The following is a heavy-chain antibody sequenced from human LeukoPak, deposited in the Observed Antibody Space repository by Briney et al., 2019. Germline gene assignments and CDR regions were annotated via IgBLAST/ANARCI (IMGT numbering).Heavy chain of an antibody. CDR1: SGSISTSNYY. V-gene: IGHV4-39*07. Sequence: SETLSLTCTVSSGSISTSNYYWGWVRQPPGKALEWIGNIFYSGSTYYSPSLKSRVTISVDRSKNQFSLKLSSVTAADTAVYYCARGGRFGAGNDYWGQGTLVTVSS. CDR3: ARGGRFGAGNDY. J-gene: IGHJ4*02. D-gene: IGHD3-10*01. CDR2: IFYSGST.